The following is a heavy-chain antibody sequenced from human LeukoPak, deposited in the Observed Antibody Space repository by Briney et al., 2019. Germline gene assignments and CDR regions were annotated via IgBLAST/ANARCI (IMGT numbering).Heavy chain of an antibody. J-gene: IGHJ6*03. CDR2: IIPILGIA. CDR1: GGTFSSYT. CDR3: ARVGPAGTTIGYYYYYMDV. D-gene: IGHD1-7*01. Sequence: SVKVSCKASGGTFSSYTISWVRQAPGQRLEWMGRIIPILGIANYAQKFQGRVTITADKSTSTAYMELSSLRSEDTAVYYCARVGPAGTTIGYYYYYMDVWGKGTTVTVSS. V-gene: IGHV1-69*02.